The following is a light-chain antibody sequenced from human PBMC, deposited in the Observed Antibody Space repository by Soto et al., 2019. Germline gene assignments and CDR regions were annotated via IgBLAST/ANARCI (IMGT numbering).Light chain of an antibody. CDR1: KSVLCSCNSRSY. J-gene: IGKJ1*01. Sequence: EIAQSQSTLSLAVCLSDRATINSNYSKSVLCSCNSRSYLAWYQEKPGQAPKLLIYRASTRETGVPDRFSGSGSGTDFTLTISSLQPEDFAVYYCQQYYSYPLTFGQGTKVDIK. V-gene: IGKV4-1*01. CDR3: QQYYSYPLT. CDR2: RAS.